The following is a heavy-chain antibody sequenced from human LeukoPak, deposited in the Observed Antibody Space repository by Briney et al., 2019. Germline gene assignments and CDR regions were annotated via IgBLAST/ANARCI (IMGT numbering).Heavy chain of an antibody. CDR1: GFDFSGYR. J-gene: IGHJ6*03. D-gene: IGHD2-21*02. V-gene: IGHV3-21*01. Sequence: LRLFYAISGFDFSGYRMNWVREALGWGQEWLSAITSSRGDIYYADSAKGRFTISRDNAKNSLYLQINSLRAEDTAVYYCTRVNGDSVDADYYYYMDVWGKGTTVTVSS. CDR2: ITSSRGDI. CDR3: TRVNGDSVDADYYYYMDV.